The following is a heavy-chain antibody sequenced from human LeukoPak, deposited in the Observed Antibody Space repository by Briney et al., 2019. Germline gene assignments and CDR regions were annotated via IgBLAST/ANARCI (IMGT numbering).Heavy chain of an antibody. V-gene: IGHV3-74*01. CDR3: AASFDY. CDR2: INSDGSST. Sequence: GGSLRLSCAASGFTFCTYWMHWVRQAPGKGRMWVSRINSDGSSTRYADSVKGRFTISRDNAKNTLYLQMNSLRAEDTAVYYCAASFDYWGQGTLVTVSS. CDR1: GFTFCTYW. J-gene: IGHJ4*02.